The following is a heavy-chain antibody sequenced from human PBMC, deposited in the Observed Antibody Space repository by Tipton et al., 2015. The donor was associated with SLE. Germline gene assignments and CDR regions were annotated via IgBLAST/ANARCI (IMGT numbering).Heavy chain of an antibody. CDR3: AGLTLLNWFDP. Sequence: GLVKPSETLSLTCTVSDGSISDYYWTWIRQPAGKGLEWIGNIYDDGSTYYNPSLKSRVTISVDTSKNQFSLKLSSVTAADTAVYFCAGLTLLNWFDPWGQGTLVTVSS. CDR2: IYDDGST. CDR1: DGSISDYY. D-gene: IGHD1-20*01. J-gene: IGHJ5*02. V-gene: IGHV4-59*04.